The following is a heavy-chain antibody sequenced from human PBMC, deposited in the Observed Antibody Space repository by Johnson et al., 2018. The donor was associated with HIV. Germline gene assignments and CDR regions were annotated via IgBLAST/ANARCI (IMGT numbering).Heavy chain of an antibody. V-gene: IGHV3-7*01. CDR3: ARSKDCSGGSCPDGFDI. Sequence: VQLVESGGGLVKPGGSLRLSCAASGFTFSDYYMSWIRQAPGKGLEWVANIKQDGSEKYYVDSVKGRFTISRDNAKNSLYLQMNSLRAEDTAVYYCARSKDCSGGSCPDGFDIWGQGTMVIVS. CDR1: GFTFSDYY. J-gene: IGHJ3*02. D-gene: IGHD2-15*01. CDR2: IKQDGSEK.